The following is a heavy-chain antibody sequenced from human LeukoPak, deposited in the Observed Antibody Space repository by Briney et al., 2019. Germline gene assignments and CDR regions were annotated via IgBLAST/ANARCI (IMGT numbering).Heavy chain of an antibody. D-gene: IGHD6-13*01. Sequence: SETLSLTCTVSGGSISSYNWSWIRQPPGKGLEWIGYIYYSGSTNYNPSLTSRVTISVDTSTNQFSLKLSSVTAADTAVYYCAKQQLVGGGWFDPWGQGTLVTVSS. CDR1: GGSISSYN. J-gene: IGHJ5*02. CDR3: AKQQLVGGGWFDP. CDR2: IYYSGST. V-gene: IGHV4-59*01.